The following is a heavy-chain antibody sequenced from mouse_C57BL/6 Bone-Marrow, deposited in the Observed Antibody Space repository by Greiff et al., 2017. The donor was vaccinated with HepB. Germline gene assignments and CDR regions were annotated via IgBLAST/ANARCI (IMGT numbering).Heavy chain of an antibody. CDR2: IRSKSNNYAT. V-gene: IGHV10-1*01. Sequence: EVQRVESGGGLVQPKGSLKLSCAASGFSFNTYAMNWVRQAPGKGLEWVARIRSKSNNYATYYADSVKDRFTISRDDSESMLYLQMNNLKTEDTAMYYCVRLYYGGSYWYFDVWGTGTTVTVSS. CDR1: GFSFNTYA. CDR3: VRLYYGGSYWYFDV. J-gene: IGHJ1*03. D-gene: IGHD1-1*01.